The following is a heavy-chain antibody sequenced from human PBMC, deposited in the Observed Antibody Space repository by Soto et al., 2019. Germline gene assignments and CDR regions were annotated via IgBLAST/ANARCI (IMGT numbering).Heavy chain of an antibody. D-gene: IGHD3-22*01. CDR1: GDSVSTYY. CDR3: ALRSMAVVPEY. Sequence: QVQLQESGPGLLKPSETLSLTCAVSGDSVSTYYCMWIRQPPGKGLESIGYLYYGRSANYNPSLKSRVTLSVDTSTNQCSLTLSSMTAADTAVYYCALRSMAVVPEYWGQGTLVTVSP. J-gene: IGHJ4*02. CDR2: LYYGRSA. V-gene: IGHV4-59*02.